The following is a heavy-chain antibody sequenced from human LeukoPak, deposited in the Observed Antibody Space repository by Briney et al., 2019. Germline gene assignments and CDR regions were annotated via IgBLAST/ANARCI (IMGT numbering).Heavy chain of an antibody. D-gene: IGHD4-17*01. CDR3: ARAHNVYGVTVDY. Sequence: GGSLRLSCAASGFTFSSYWMSWVRQAPGKGLEWVANINQDGSEKYYVDSVKGRFTISRDNAKNSLYLQMNRLRAEDTAVYYCARAHNVYGVTVDYWGQGTLVTVSS. J-gene: IGHJ4*02. CDR2: INQDGSEK. CDR1: GFTFSSYW. V-gene: IGHV3-7*01.